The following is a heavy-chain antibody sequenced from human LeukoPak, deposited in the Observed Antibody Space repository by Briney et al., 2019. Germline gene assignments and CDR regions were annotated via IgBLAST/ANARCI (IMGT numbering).Heavy chain of an antibody. CDR3: AKDAVAGYYYYMDV. CDR1: GFTFSSYG. V-gene: IGHV3-9*01. D-gene: IGHD6-19*01. J-gene: IGHJ6*03. CDR2: ISWNSGSI. Sequence: GGSLRLSCAASGFTFSSYGMHWVRQAPGKGLEWVSGISWNSGSIGYADSVKGRFTISRDNAKNSLYLQMNNLRAEDTALYYCAKDAVAGYYYYMDVWGKGTTVTISS.